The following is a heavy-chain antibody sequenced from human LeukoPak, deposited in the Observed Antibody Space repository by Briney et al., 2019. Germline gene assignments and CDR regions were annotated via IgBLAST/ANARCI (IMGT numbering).Heavy chain of an antibody. CDR1: GYTLTELS. CDR3: ARGQQLVPY. V-gene: IGHV1-18*01. CDR2: ISAYNGNT. J-gene: IGHJ4*02. D-gene: IGHD6-13*01. Sequence: GASVTVSCTVSGYTLTELSMHWVRQAPGQGLEWMGWISAYNGNTNYAQKLQGRVTMTTDTSTSTAYMELRSLRSDDTAVYYCARGQQLVPYWGQGTLVTVSS.